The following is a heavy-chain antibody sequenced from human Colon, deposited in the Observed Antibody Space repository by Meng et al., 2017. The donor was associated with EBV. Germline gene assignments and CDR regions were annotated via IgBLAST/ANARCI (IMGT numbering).Heavy chain of an antibody. Sequence: QVRLQGWVAGLFKPSETLSRSCAVYGGSFRDYYWTWIRRPPGKGLEWIREIDHRVNTKYNPSLKSRVTISLDTSKKQFSLKVSSVTAADSAVYYCARRGPSENFSHWSQGALVTVSS. CDR2: IDHRVNT. D-gene: IGHD3-3*01. V-gene: IGHV4-34*01. CDR3: ARRGPSENFSH. J-gene: IGHJ4*02. CDR1: GGSFRDYY.